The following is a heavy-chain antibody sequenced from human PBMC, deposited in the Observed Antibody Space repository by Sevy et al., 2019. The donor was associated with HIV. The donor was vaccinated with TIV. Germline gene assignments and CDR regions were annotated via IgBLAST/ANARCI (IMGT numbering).Heavy chain of an antibody. CDR2: INHSGST. V-gene: IGHV4-34*01. D-gene: IGHD6-19*01. CDR3: ARPKEQWLVRGDAFDI. CDR1: GGSFSGYY. Sequence: SETLSLTCAVYGGSFSGYYWSWVRQPPGKGLEWIGEINHSGSTNYNPYFKSRVTISVDTSKNQFSLKLSSVTAADTAVYYCARPKEQWLVRGDAFDIWGQGTMVTVSS. J-gene: IGHJ3*02.